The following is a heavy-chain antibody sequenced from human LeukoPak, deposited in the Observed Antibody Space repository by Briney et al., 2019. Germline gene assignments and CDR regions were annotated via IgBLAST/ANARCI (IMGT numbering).Heavy chain of an antibody. CDR3: ARGNGYDILTGYYEEFDY. CDR2: INTNTGNP. Sequence: ASVNVSCKASGYTFTSYAMNWVRQAPGQGLEWMGWINTNTGNPTYAQGFTGRSVFSLDTSVSTAYLQISSLKAEDTAVYYCARGNGYDILTGYYEEFDYWGQGTLVTVSS. CDR1: GYTFTSYA. V-gene: IGHV7-4-1*02. J-gene: IGHJ4*02. D-gene: IGHD3-9*01.